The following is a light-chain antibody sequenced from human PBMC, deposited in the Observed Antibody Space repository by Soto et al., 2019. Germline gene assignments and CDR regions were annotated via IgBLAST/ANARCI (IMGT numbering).Light chain of an antibody. V-gene: IGLV2-8*01. Sequence: LTQPPSASGSPGQSVTISCTGISSDVGGYNYVSWYQQHPGKAPKLVIYEVSKRPSGVPDRFSGSKSGNTASLTVSGLQAEDEADYYCISYAGSNNLYVFGTGTKVTVL. J-gene: IGLJ1*01. CDR3: ISYAGSNNLYV. CDR2: EVS. CDR1: SSDVGGYNY.